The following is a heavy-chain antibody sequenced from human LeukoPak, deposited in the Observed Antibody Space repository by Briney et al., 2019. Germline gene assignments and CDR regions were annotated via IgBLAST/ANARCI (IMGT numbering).Heavy chain of an antibody. CDR1: VYTFTSYD. J-gene: IGHJ4*02. CDR3: ARASSGYSYGLDY. CDR2: MNPNSGNT. Sequence: ASVNVSRKASVYTFTSYDINWVRQATGQGLEWVGWMNPNSGNTGYAQKFQGRVTMTRNTSISTAYMELSSLRSEDTAVYYCARASSGYSYGLDYWGQGTLVTVSS. V-gene: IGHV1-8*01. D-gene: IGHD5-18*01.